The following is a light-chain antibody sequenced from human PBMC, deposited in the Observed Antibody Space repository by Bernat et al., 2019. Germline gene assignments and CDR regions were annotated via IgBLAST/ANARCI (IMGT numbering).Light chain of an antibody. CDR1: SSDIGGYNF. CDR3: CSYTSWSSPYV. J-gene: IGLJ1*01. V-gene: IGLV2-14*03. CDR2: DVS. Sequence: QSALTQPASVSGSPGQSITISCTGTSSDIGGYNFVSWYQQHPGKAPKLMISDVSHRPSGVSNRFSASKSGNTASLTISGLQAEDEADYYCCSYTSWSSPYVVGTGTKVTVL.